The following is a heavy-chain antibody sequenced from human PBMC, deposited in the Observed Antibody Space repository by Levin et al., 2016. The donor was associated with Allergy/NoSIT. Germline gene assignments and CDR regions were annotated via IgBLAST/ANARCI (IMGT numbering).Heavy chain of an antibody. Sequence: GESLKISCAASGFTFSSYNINWVRQAPGKGLEWVSSISSSSSYTYYADSVKGRFTISRDNAKNSLFLQMNSLRAEDTAVYYCARDNVPDSYYYGMDVWGQGTTVTVSS. D-gene: IGHD3-22*01. V-gene: IGHV3-21*01. CDR1: GFTFSSYN. J-gene: IGHJ6*02. CDR3: ARDNVPDSYYYGMDV. CDR2: ISSSSSYT.